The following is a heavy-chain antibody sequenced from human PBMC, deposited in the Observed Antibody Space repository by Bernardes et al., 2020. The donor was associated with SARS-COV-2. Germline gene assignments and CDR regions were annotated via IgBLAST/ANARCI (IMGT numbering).Heavy chain of an antibody. D-gene: IGHD3-16*01. J-gene: IGHJ6*02. CDR1: GGSIRSPY. Sequence: SETLSLTCSVSGGSIRSPYWSWIRQPPGPGLAWIGYIYYSGNSNYNPSLKSRVTISIDMSKNQFSLKLSSVTAADTAVYYCARQGGYYYYGMDVWGRGTTVTGSS. CDR2: IYYSGNS. V-gene: IGHV4-59*08. CDR3: ARQGGYYYYGMDV.